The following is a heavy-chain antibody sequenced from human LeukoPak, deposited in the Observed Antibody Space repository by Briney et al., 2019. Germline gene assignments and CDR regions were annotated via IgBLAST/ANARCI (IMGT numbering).Heavy chain of an antibody. CDR2: ISSSGSTI. V-gene: IGHV3-48*03. CDR3: ARDKSWLGPGYFDY. D-gene: IGHD6-19*01. J-gene: IGHJ4*02. CDR1: GFTFSSYE. Sequence: GGCLRLSCAASGFTFSSYEMNWVRQAPGKGLEWVSYISSSGSTIYYADSVKGRFTISRDNAKNSLYLQMNSLRAEDTAVYHCARDKSWLGPGYFDYWGQGTLVIVSS.